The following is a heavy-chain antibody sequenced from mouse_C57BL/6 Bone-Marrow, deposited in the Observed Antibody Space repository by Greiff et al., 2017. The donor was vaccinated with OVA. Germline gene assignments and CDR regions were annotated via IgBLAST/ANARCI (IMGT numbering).Heavy chain of an antibody. V-gene: IGHV5-4*01. Sequence: EVQRVESGGGLVKPGGSLKLSCAASRFTFSSYAMSWVRQTPEKRLEWVATISDGGSYTYYPDNVKGRFTISRDNAKNNLYLQMSHLKSEDTAMYYCARDHYWGQGTTLTVSS. CDR1: RFTFSSYA. CDR2: ISDGGSYT. J-gene: IGHJ2*01. CDR3: ARDHY.